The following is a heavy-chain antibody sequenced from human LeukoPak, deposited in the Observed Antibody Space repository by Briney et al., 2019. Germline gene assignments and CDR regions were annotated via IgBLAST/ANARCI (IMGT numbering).Heavy chain of an antibody. D-gene: IGHD2-2*01. CDR2: IYYSGGNT. CDR1: GFMFSNFA. CDR3: AKDQGQAVVPRRFDN. V-gene: IGHV3-23*01. J-gene: IGHJ4*02. Sequence: PGGSLRLSCAASGFMFSNFAMSWVRQAPGKGLEWVSTIYYSGGNTYSADSVKGRFTISRDNAKSTLYLQMNSLRAEDTAVYYCAKDQGQAVVPRRFDNWGQGTLVTVSS.